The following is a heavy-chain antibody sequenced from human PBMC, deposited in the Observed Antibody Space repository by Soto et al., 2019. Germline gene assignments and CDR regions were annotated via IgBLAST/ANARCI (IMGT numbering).Heavy chain of an antibody. CDR3: ASESPRRGYSYGPFDY. V-gene: IGHV1-69*13. J-gene: IGHJ4*02. CDR2: IIPIFGTA. D-gene: IGHD5-18*01. CDR1: GGTFSSYA. Sequence: ASVKVSCKASGGTFSSYAISWVRQAPGQGPEWMGGIIPIFGTANYAQKFQGRVTITADESTSTAYMELSSLRSEDTAVYYCASESPRRGYSYGPFDYWGQGTLVTVSS.